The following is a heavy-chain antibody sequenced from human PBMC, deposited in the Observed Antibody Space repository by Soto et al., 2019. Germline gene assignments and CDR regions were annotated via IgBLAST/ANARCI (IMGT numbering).Heavy chain of an antibody. V-gene: IGHV4-39*01. J-gene: IGHJ5*02. CDR1: GGSISSSRYY. Sequence: QLQLQESGPGLVKPSETLSLTCTVSGGSISSSRYYWDWIRQPPGKGLEWNGGIYYSGSTYYNPSLQSRVTISVDTSTNEFSLKLSSVTAADTAGYYCARHPLRFLELGWFEPWGQGTLVTFSS. D-gene: IGHD3-3*01. CDR2: IYYSGST. CDR3: ARHPLRFLELGWFEP.